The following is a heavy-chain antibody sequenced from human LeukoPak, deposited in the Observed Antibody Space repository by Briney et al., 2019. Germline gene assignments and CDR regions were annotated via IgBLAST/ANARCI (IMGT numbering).Heavy chain of an antibody. J-gene: IGHJ5*02. CDR2: IYYSGST. V-gene: IGHV4-39*01. Sequence: SETLSLTCTVSGGSISSSSYYWGWIRQPPGKGLEWIGSIYYSGSTYYNPSLKSRVTISVDTSKNQFSLKLSSVTAADTAVYYCAGQITIFGVATRYNGFDPWGQGTLVTVSS. CDR3: AGQITIFGVATRYNGFDP. CDR1: GGSISSSSYY. D-gene: IGHD3-3*01.